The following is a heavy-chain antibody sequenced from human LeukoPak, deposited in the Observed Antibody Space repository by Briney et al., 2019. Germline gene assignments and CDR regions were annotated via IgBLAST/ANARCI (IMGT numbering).Heavy chain of an antibody. D-gene: IGHD3-22*01. J-gene: IGHJ4*02. CDR1: GFSFSRFA. CDR2: ISDSGGRI. CDR3: AKKTWDSSAWYFFDY. V-gene: IGHV3-23*01. Sequence: GGSQRLSCAASGFSFSRFAMSWVRQAPGKGLEWVSAISDSGGRINYADSVKGRFTISRDNSKNTLYLQMNSLRAEDTAVYYCAKKTWDSSAWYFFDYWGQGTLVTVSS.